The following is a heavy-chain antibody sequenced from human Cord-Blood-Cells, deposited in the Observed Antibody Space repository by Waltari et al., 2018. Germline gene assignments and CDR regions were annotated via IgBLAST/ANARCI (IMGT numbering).Heavy chain of an antibody. J-gene: IGHJ4*02. CDR3: ARDIWGSPGFDY. Sequence: EVQLVESGGGLVQPGGSLRLSCVASGFSFSSYWMSWASQAPGKGLEWVANIKQDGSEKYYVDSVKGRFTISRDNAKNSLYLQMNSLRAEDTAVYYCARDIWGSPGFDYWGQGTLVTVSS. CDR2: IKQDGSEK. V-gene: IGHV3-7*01. D-gene: IGHD3-16*01. CDR1: GFSFSSYW.